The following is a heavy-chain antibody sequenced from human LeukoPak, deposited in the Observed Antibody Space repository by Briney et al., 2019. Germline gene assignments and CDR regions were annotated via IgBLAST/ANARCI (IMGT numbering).Heavy chain of an antibody. CDR2: ISYDGSNK. V-gene: IGHV3-30-3*01. CDR3: ARRESSSGWYEEDYCDY. Sequence: GGSLRLSCVVSGFTFSSYVMHWVRQAPGKGLEWVAVISYDGSNKYYADSVKGRFTISRDNPKNTLYLQMNSLRAEDTAVYYCARRESSSGWYEEDYCDYWGEGTLVTVCS. D-gene: IGHD6-19*01. CDR1: GFTFSSYV. J-gene: IGHJ4*02.